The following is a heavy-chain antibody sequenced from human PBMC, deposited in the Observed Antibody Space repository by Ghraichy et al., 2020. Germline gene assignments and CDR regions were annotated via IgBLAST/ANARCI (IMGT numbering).Heavy chain of an antibody. J-gene: IGHJ4*02. Sequence: GGSLRLSCAASGFTFSKAWMSWVRQAPGKGLEWLGRIKSETDGGTTDYAAPVKGRFTISRDDSKNTMYLQMNSLKTEDTAMYYCTTYRAWVRFDGASDSWGQGTLVTVSS. D-gene: IGHD5-12*01. CDR3: TTYRAWVRFDGASDS. V-gene: IGHV3-15*01. CDR2: IKSETDGGTT. CDR1: GFTFSKAW.